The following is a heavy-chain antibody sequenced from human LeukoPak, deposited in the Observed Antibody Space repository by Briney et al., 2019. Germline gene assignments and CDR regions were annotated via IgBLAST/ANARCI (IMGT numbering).Heavy chain of an antibody. J-gene: IGHJ3*02. CDR1: GYTFNTFA. CDR3: ARSGWYGTVAFDI. Sequence: GASVKVSCKASGYTFNTFAMNWVRQAPGQGLEWMGWINTNTGNPTYAPGFTGRFVFSLDTSVSTAYLQISSLKAEDTAVYYCARSGWYGTVAFDIWGQGTTVTVSS. V-gene: IGHV7-4-1*02. D-gene: IGHD6-19*01. CDR2: INTNTGNP.